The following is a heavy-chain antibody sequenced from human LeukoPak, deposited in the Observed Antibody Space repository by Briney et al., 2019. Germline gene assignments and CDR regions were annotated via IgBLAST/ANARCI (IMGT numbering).Heavy chain of an antibody. CDR2: ISYDESNK. J-gene: IGHJ4*02. V-gene: IGHV3-30*18. D-gene: IGHD4-17*01. Sequence: HPGGSLRLSCAPSGFTLSNYGMHWLRQAPGKGREWVAVISYDESNKHYADAVKGRFTISRDNSKNTLYLQMNSRRAENTAMYYCAKGSPLYGDYGGDYFDYWGQGTLVTVSS. CDR1: GFTLSNYG. CDR3: AKGSPLYGDYGGDYFDY.